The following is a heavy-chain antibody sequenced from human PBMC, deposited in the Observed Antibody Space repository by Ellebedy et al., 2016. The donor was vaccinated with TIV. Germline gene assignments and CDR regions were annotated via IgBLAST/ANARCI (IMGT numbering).Heavy chain of an antibody. D-gene: IGHD3-9*01. CDR2: IIPVFGTT. J-gene: IGHJ6*02. Sequence: AASVNVSCKASGGTFSSYTISWVRQAPGQGLEWMGGIIPVFGTTNYAQRFQGRLTITADESTSTAHMELTSLRSEDTAVYYCARVAAHDYDVFFYGMDVWGQGTTVTVSS. CDR3: ARVAAHDYDVFFYGMDV. V-gene: IGHV1-69*13. CDR1: GGTFSSYT.